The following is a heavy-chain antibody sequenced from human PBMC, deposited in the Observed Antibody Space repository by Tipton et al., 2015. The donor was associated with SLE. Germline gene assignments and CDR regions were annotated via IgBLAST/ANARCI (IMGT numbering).Heavy chain of an antibody. CDR1: GGAIIDYF. J-gene: IGHJ4*02. CDR2: INYSGTT. CDR3: ARQWGSLDY. D-gene: IGHD1-26*01. Sequence: TLSLTCTVSGGAIIDYFWGWIRQPPGKGLECIGNINYSGTTSYNPSLKSRVTMSVDTSQNQFSLTLRSVTAADTAVYYCARQWGSLDYWGQGTLVTVSS. V-gene: IGHV4-59*04.